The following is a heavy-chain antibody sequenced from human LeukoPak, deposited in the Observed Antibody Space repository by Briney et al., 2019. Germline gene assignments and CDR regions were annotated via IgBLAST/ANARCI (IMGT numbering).Heavy chain of an antibody. CDR1: GGSISSYY. V-gene: IGHV4-4*07. CDR3: ARGGGSYRSTIYWYFDL. J-gene: IGHJ2*01. CDR2: IYTSGST. Sequence: PSETLSLTCTVSGGSISSYYWSWIRQPAGKGLEWIGRIYTSGSTNYNPSLKSRVTMSVDTSKNQFSLKLSSVTAADTAVYYCARGGGSYRSTIYWYFDLWGRGTLVTVSS. D-gene: IGHD1-26*01.